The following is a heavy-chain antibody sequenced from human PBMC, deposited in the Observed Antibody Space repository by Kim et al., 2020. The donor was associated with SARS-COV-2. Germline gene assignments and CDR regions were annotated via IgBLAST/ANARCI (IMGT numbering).Heavy chain of an antibody. D-gene: IGHD7-27*01. CDR1: GFTFSSYD. CDR3: ARDGGLGILDV. J-gene: IGHJ6*02. Sequence: GGSLRLSCAASGFTFSSYDMHWVRQATGKGLEWVSAIGTAGDTYYPGSVKGRFTISRENAKNSLYLQMNSLRAGDTAVYYCARDGGLGILDVWGQGTTVTVSS. V-gene: IGHV3-13*01. CDR2: IGTAGDT.